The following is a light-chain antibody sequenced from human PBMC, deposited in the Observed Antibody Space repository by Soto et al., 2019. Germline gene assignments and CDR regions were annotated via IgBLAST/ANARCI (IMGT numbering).Light chain of an antibody. CDR1: QGISSY. Sequence: DIQMTQSPSSLSASVGDRVTITCRASQGISSYLNWYQQKPGKAPRLLIYAASSLQSGVPSRFSGSGSGTDFTLIISNLQPEDFATYYCQQSYSAPTFGQGTKLEIK. V-gene: IGKV1-39*01. CDR2: AAS. J-gene: IGKJ2*01. CDR3: QQSYSAPT.